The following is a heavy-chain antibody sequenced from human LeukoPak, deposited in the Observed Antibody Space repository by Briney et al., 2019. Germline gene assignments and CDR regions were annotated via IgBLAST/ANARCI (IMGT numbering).Heavy chain of an antibody. J-gene: IGHJ3*02. CDR1: GGSIGRSSYY. D-gene: IGHD3-10*01. CDR3: ARCFGSGNYRPHAFEI. Sequence: PSETLSLTCTVSGGSIGRSSYYWGWIRQPPGKELERIGSIFYSGATFYNPSLRSRVTISVDPSNNQFSLMLSSVTAADTAVYYCARCFGSGNYRPHAFEIWGQGTMVTVSS. V-gene: IGHV4-39*01. CDR2: IFYSGAT.